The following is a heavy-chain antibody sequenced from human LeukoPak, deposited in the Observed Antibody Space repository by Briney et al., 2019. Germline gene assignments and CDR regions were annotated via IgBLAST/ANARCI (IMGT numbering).Heavy chain of an antibody. D-gene: IGHD2-15*01. CDR2: IYYSGST. CDR3: ARDLCSGGSCYPGWLDP. CDR1: GDSISSYY. V-gene: IGHV4-59*01. Sequence: SETLSLTCTVSGDSISSYYWSWIRQPPGKGLEWIGYIYYSGSTIYNPSLNSRVTISVDTSKNQFSLKLSSVTPADTAVYYCARDLCSGGSCYPGWLDPWGQGTLVTVSS. J-gene: IGHJ5*02.